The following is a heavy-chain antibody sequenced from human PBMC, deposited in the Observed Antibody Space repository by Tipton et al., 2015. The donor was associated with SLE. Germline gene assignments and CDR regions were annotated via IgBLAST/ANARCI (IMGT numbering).Heavy chain of an antibody. D-gene: IGHD2-15*01. CDR3: AREGCSGGSCYDY. CDR2: INYSGSP. Sequence: GLVKPSETLSLTCAVSGGSLSSTTDYWGWIRQPPGKGPECIGTINYSGSPNYSPSLKSRVTISADTAKNQFSLRLSSVTAADTAFYYCAREGCSGGSCYDYWGQGTQVTVSS. CDR1: GGSLSSTTDY. J-gene: IGHJ4*02. V-gene: IGHV4-39*07.